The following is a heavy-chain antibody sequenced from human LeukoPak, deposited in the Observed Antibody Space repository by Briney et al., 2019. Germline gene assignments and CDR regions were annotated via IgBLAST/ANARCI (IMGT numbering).Heavy chain of an antibody. CDR3: ARDRYYYGSGSFDY. CDR2: ITGSGNSP. Sequence: GGSLRLSCAASRFTFSSYAMSWVRQAPGKGLDWVSGITGSGNSPFYADSVKGRFTISRDNSKNTLYLQMNSLRAEDTAVYYCARDRYYYGSGSFDYWGQGTLVTVSS. D-gene: IGHD3-10*01. CDR1: RFTFSSYA. V-gene: IGHV3-23*01. J-gene: IGHJ4*02.